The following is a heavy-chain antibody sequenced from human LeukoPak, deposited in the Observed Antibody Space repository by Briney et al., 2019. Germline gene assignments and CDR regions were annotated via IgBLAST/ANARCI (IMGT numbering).Heavy chain of an antibody. CDR3: ARRITAAGTSFDY. D-gene: IGHD6-13*01. J-gene: IGHJ4*02. CDR2: INHSGST. CDR1: GGSFSGYY. Sequence: PSETLSLTCAVYGGSFSGYYWSWIRQPPGKGLEWIGEINHSGSTNYNPSLKSRVTISVDTSKNQFSLKLSSVTAADTAVYYCARRITAAGTSFDYWGQGTLVTVSS. V-gene: IGHV4-34*01.